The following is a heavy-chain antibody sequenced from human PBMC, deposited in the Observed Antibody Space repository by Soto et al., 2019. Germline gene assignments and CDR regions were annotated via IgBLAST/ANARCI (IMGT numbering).Heavy chain of an antibody. J-gene: IGHJ5*02. CDR3: ARDRFSVDTAMVTGFSWFDP. V-gene: IGHV1-69*13. CDR1: GGTFSSYA. CDR2: IIPIFGTA. D-gene: IGHD5-18*01. Sequence: GASVKVSCKAPGGTFSSYAISWVRQAPGQGLEWMGGIIPIFGTANYAQKFQGRVTITADESTSTAYMELSSLRSEDTAVYYCARDRFSVDTAMVTGFSWFDPWGQGTLVTVSS.